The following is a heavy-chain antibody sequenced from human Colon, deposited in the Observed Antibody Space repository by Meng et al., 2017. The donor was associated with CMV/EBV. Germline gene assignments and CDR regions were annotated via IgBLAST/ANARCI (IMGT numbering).Heavy chain of an antibody. CDR1: GFTFGDYA. CDR2: IRSKAYGGTT. D-gene: IGHD3-3*01. Sequence: GESLKISCTASGFTFGDYAMSWVRQAPGKGLEWVGFIRSKAYGGTTEYAASVKGRFTISRDDSKSIAYLQMNSLKTEDTAVYYCTREGITIFGVVIFDYGLAVWGQGTTVTVSS. V-gene: IGHV3-49*04. CDR3: TREGITIFGVVIFDYGLAV. J-gene: IGHJ6*02.